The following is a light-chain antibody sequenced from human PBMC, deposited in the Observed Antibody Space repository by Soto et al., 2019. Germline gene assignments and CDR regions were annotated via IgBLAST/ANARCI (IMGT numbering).Light chain of an antibody. CDR3: SSYVATKSYV. Sequence: QSALTQPPSASGSPGQSVTISCTGTSSDVGGYNYVSWYQQHPGKAPKLLIYEVSKRPSGAPDRFSGSKSGNTASLTVSGLQAEDEADYYCSSYVATKSYVFGTGTKLTVL. V-gene: IGLV2-8*01. CDR1: SSDVGGYNY. CDR2: EVS. J-gene: IGLJ1*01.